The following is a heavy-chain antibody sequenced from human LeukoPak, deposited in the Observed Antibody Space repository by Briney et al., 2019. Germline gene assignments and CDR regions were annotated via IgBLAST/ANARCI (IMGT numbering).Heavy chain of an antibody. V-gene: IGHV4-61*01. Sequence: SETLSLTCTVSGGSFSSGSYYWSWIRQPPGKGLEWIGYIYYSGSTNYNPSLKSRVTISVDTSKNQFSLKLSSVTAADTAVYYCARTRISYYYGMDVWGQGTTVTVSS. CDR3: ARTRISYYYGMDV. CDR2: IYYSGST. CDR1: GGSFSSGSYY. J-gene: IGHJ6*02.